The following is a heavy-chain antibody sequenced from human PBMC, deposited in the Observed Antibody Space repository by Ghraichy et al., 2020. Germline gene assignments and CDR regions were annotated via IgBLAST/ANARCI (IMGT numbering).Heavy chain of an antibody. Sequence: SETLSLTCAVYGGSFSGYYWSWIRQPPGKGLEWIGEINHSGSTNYNPSLKSRVTISVDTSKNQFSLKLSSVTAADTAVYYCARLLFRCSSTSCYRRSNYYYGMDVWGQGTTVTVSS. CDR2: INHSGST. CDR1: GGSFSGYY. D-gene: IGHD2-2*01. CDR3: ARLLFRCSSTSCYRRSNYYYGMDV. J-gene: IGHJ6*02. V-gene: IGHV4-34*01.